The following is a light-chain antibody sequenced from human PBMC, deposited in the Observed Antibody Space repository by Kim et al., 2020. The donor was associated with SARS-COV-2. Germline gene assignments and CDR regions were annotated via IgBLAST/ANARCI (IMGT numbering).Light chain of an antibody. V-gene: IGLV3-19*01. CDR2: GKN. Sequence: SSELTQDPAVSVALGQTVRITCQGDSLRSYYASWYPQKPGQAPVLVIYGKNNRPSGIPNRFSGSSSGNTASLTITGAQAEEEADYYCNSRDSSGNHVFGT. CDR3: NSRDSSGNHV. CDR1: SLRSYY. J-gene: IGLJ1*01.